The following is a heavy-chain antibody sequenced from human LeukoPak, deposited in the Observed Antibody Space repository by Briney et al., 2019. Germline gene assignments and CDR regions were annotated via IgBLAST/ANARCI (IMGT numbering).Heavy chain of an antibody. V-gene: IGHV4-61*01. D-gene: IGHD1-14*01. CDR2: IYYSGST. CDR1: GGSVSSGSYY. CDR3: ARDLTGPGGFDY. J-gene: IGHJ4*02. Sequence: SETLSLTCTVSGGSVSSGSYYWSWIRQPPGKGLEWIGYIYYSGSTNYNPSPKSRVTISVDTSKNQFSLKLSSVTAADTAVYYCARDLTGPGGFDYWGQGTLVTVSS.